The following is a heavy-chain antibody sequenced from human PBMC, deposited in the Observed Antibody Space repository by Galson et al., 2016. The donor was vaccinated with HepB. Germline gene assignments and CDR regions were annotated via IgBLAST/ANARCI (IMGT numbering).Heavy chain of an antibody. V-gene: IGHV4-59*11. D-gene: IGHD6-19*01. CDR2: VYHSGTT. Sequence: SETLSLTCTVSGGSIGNQYWSWIRQSPGKGLEWIGYVYHSGTTNYNPSLESRVTMSVDTSTNQIFLNLRSVTAADTAVYSCARDKGVAVALRWFEYWGQGTLVTVSS. J-gene: IGHJ5*01. CDR1: GGSIGNQY. CDR3: ARDKGVAVALRWFEY.